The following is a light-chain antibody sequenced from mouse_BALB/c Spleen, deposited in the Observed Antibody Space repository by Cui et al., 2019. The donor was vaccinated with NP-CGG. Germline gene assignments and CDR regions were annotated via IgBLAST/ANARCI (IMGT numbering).Light chain of an antibody. V-gene: IGLV1*01. J-gene: IGLJ1*01. Sequence: QAVVTQESALPISPGETVTLTCLSNTGAVTTSNYANWVQEKTDHLFTGLIGGTNNRAPGVPARFSGALIGDKAALTITGAQTEDEAIYFCALWYSNHWVFGGGTKLTVL. CDR2: GTN. CDR1: TGAVTTSNY. CDR3: ALWYSNHWV.